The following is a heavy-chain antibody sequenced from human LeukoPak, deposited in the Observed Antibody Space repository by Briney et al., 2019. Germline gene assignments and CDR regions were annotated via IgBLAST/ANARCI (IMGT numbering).Heavy chain of an antibody. CDR2: IYYSGIT. J-gene: IGHJ4*02. D-gene: IGHD2-2*01. Sequence: PSETLSLTCTVSGGSISSHFWSWMRQPPGKGLEWIGSIYYSGITYYNPSLKSRVTISVETSNNQFSLKLSSVTAADTAMYYCARLLIYCSSTSCHFDYWGQGTLVTVSS. CDR1: GGSISSHF. V-gene: IGHV4-59*05. CDR3: ARLLIYCSSTSCHFDY.